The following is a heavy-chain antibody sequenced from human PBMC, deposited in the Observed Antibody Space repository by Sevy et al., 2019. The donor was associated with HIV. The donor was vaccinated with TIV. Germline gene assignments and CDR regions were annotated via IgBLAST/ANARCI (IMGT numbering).Heavy chain of an antibody. CDR3: AKRRVQSGLSGGGANYGWDV. D-gene: IGHD2-8*02. J-gene: IGHJ6*02. V-gene: IGHV3-30*18. Sequence: GGSLRLSCVVSGISFTTSGMHWVRQAPGKGLEWVAVISYHGRDKFYADSVTGRFTISRDNSRNTLYLQMNSLRAEDTAVYYCAKRRVQSGLSGGGANYGWDVCGQGTTVTVSS. CDR1: GISFTTSG. CDR2: ISYHGRDK.